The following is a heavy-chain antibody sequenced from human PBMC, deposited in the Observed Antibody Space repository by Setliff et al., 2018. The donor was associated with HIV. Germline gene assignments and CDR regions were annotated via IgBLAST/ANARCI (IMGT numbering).Heavy chain of an antibody. CDR2: IIPILGIA. D-gene: IGHD6-13*01. Sequence: AASVKVSCKASGYTFTSYHLHWLRQAPGQGLEWMGGIIPILGIANYAQKFQGRVTITRDTSASTAYMELSSLRSEDTAVYYCARSSGYSSSWYYFDYWGQGTLVTVSS. CDR1: GYTFTSYH. V-gene: IGHV1-69*10. J-gene: IGHJ4*02. CDR3: ARSSGYSSSWYYFDY.